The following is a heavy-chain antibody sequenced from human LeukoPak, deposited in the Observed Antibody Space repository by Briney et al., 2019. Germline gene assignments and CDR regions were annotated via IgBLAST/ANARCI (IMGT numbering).Heavy chain of an antibody. CDR3: ARVRLAGERAWAY. CDR2: ITPKSGDT. J-gene: IGHJ4*02. D-gene: IGHD3-3*02. V-gene: IGHV1-2*02. Sequence: ASVKVSCKPSGYTFSDFYIHWVRQAPGQGLEYVGWITPKSGDTYSPQRFQGRVTMTRAASISTAYMELSSLRSDDTAVYFCARVRLAGERAWAYWGQGTLVTVSS. CDR1: GYTFSDFY.